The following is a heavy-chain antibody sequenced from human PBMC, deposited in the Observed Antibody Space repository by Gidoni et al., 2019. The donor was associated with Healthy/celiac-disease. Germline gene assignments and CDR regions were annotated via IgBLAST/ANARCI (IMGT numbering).Heavy chain of an antibody. J-gene: IGHJ4*02. CDR2: IKSKTDGGTT. D-gene: IGHD3-22*01. CDR3: TTESYYYDSSGIFDY. V-gene: IGHV3-15*01. CDR1: GFTFSNAW. Sequence: EVQLVESGGGLVKPGGSLRLSCAASGFTFSNAWMSWVRQAPGKGLEWVGRIKSKTDGGTTDYAAPVKGRFTISRDDSKNTLYLQMNSLKTEDTAVYYCTTESYYYDSSGIFDYWGQGTLVTVSS.